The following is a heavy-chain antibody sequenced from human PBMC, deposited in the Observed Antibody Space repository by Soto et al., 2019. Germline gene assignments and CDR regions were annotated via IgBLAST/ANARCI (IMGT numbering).Heavy chain of an antibody. Sequence: EVLLLESGGGLVQPGGSLRLSCTASGFTFINFGMKWVRQAPGKGLEWVSSISANGFNTYYADSVKGRFTVSRDNSRNKLFLQMSGLSPDDTGFYFCAKEMLASISRPYDYWGQGTLVTVSS. CDR3: AKEMLASISRPYDY. D-gene: IGHD5-12*01. CDR2: ISANGFNT. CDR1: GFTFINFG. V-gene: IGHV3-23*01. J-gene: IGHJ4*02.